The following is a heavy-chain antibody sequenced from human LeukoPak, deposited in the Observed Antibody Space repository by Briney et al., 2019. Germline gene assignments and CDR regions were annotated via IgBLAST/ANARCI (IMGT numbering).Heavy chain of an antibody. V-gene: IGHV1-69*13. Sequence: SVKVSCKASGGTFSSYAISWVRQAPGQGLEWMGGIIPIFGTANYAQKFQGRVTITADESTSTAYMELSSLRSEDTAVYYCARDRKLSGSYFGDFDYWGQGTLVTVSS. CDR2: IIPIFGTA. CDR1: GGTFSSYA. CDR3: ARDRKLSGSYFGDFDY. D-gene: IGHD1-26*01. J-gene: IGHJ4*02.